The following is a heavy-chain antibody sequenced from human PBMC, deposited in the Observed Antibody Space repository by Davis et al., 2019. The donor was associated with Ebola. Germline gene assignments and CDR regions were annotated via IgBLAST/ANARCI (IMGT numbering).Heavy chain of an antibody. CDR3: VTARHDY. V-gene: IGHV1-2*02. Sequence: SVQVPCKASRGTFSSYAISWVRPAPGQGLEWMGWINPNSGGTNYAQKFQGRVTMTRDTSISTAYMELSRLRSDDTAVYYCVTARHDYWGQGALVTVSS. D-gene: IGHD6-6*01. CDR1: RGTFSSYA. CDR2: INPNSGGT. J-gene: IGHJ4*02.